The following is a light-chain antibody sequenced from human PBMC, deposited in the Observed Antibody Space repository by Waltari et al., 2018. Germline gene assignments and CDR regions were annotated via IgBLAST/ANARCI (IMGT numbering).Light chain of an antibody. CDR3: QQSYSTQYT. CDR2: AAS. CDR1: QTISSY. J-gene: IGKJ2*01. V-gene: IGKV1-39*01. Sequence: DIQMTQSPSSRSASVGNRVTITCRASQTISSYLSWYQQKPGKAPKLLIYAASTLQSGVPSRFSGSGSGTDFTLTISRLQPEDFATYYCQQSYSTQYTFGQGTKLEIK.